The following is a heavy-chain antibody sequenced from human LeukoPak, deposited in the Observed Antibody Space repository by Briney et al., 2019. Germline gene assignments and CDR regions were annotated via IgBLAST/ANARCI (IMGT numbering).Heavy chain of an antibody. V-gene: IGHV4-39*01. CDR2: IYSSGTT. Sequence: SETLSLTCTVSGGSISTNYYWGWIRQPPGKGLEWIGTIYSSGTTYYNPSLKSRVTISVDTSKNQFSLNLNSVTAADTALYYCASSGYYDSSVRDYWGQGTLVTVSS. CDR1: GGSISTNYY. D-gene: IGHD3-22*01. CDR3: ASSGYYDSSVRDY. J-gene: IGHJ4*02.